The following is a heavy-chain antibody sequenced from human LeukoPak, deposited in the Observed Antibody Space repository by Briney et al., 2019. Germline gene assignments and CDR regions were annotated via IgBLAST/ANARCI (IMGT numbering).Heavy chain of an antibody. CDR1: GVTFNTYA. V-gene: IGHV3-23*01. J-gene: IGHJ4*02. CDR3: TKDLMTGFSSGWYFGY. D-gene: IGHD6-19*01. CDR2: TGGSDDST. Sequence: PGGSLRLSCAASGVTFNTYAMSWVRQAPGKGLEWVAVTGGSDDSTHYADSVKGRFTISRDNSKNSLYLQMNGLTAEDTAVYYCTKDLMTGFSSGWYFGYWGQGTLVTVSS.